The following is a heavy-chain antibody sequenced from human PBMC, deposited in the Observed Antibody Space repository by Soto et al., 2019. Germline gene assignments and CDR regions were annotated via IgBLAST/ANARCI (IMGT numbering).Heavy chain of an antibody. V-gene: IGHV4-39*01. CDR3: ARHGTALTAVNWFVS. D-gene: IGHD2-21*02. CDR1: GGSITSGSFY. Sequence: QVQVQESGPGLVKPSETLSLTCTVSGGSITSGSFYWGWFRHSPGKGLEWIGSIYYSGSVYYNPSLGSRVTISADVSRDQFSLKLTSVTAADTAVYYCARHGTALTAVNWFVSWGHGTLVTVSS. CDR2: IYYSGSV. J-gene: IGHJ5*01.